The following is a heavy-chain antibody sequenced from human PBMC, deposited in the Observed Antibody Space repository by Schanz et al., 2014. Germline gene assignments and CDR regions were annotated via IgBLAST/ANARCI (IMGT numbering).Heavy chain of an antibody. CDR3: VRDSFFAFDY. D-gene: IGHD3-3*01. J-gene: IGHJ4*02. Sequence: EVQLVESGGGLVKPGGSLRLSCGVSGFTASSHSMNWVRQAPGKGLEWVSSISSRSSHIYYADSVKGRFTVSRDNAKNSVYLQMNSLRAEDTAVYYCVRDSFFAFDYWGQGTLVNVSS. V-gene: IGHV3-21*02. CDR1: GFTASSHS. CDR2: ISSRSSHI.